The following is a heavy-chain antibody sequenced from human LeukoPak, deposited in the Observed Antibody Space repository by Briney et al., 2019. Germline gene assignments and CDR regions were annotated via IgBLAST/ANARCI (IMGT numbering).Heavy chain of an antibody. CDR3: ARGKELAAPIFDY. Sequence: PGGSLRLSCAASGFTVSSNYMSWVRQAPGKGLEWVSVIYSGGSTYYADSVKGRFTISRDNSKNTLYLQMNSLRAEDTAVYYCARGKELAAPIFDYWGQGTLVTVSS. CDR2: IYSGGST. J-gene: IGHJ4*02. D-gene: IGHD1-26*01. V-gene: IGHV3-53*01. CDR1: GFTVSSNY.